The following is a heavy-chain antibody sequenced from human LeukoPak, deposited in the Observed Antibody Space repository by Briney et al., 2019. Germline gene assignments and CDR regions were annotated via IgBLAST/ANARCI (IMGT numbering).Heavy chain of an antibody. CDR3: ARDPAIQIWLSAYYFDY. J-gene: IGHJ4*02. V-gene: IGHV3-74*01. Sequence: PGGSLRLSCAASGFTFSSYSMNWVRQAPGKGLEWVSRINSDGSSTSYADSVKGRFTISRDNAKNSLSLQMNSLRAEDTAVYYCARDPAIQIWLSAYYFDYWGQGALVTVSS. CDR1: GFTFSSYS. D-gene: IGHD5-18*01. CDR2: INSDGSST.